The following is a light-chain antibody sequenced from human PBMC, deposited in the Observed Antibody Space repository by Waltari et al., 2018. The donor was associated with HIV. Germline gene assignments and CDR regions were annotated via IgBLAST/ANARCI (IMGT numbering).Light chain of an antibody. CDR3: TSYTTGDTLL. CDR2: EVN. Sequence: QSVLTQPASVSGSPGQSVTISCTGTSNAFAFDNYVSWYQQHPGTAPTLIIYEVNSRPSGVSDRFSGSKSGNTASLTISGLQNEDEANYFCTSYTTGDTLLFGGGTKLTVL. V-gene: IGLV2-14*03. CDR1: SNAFAFDNY. J-gene: IGLJ3*02.